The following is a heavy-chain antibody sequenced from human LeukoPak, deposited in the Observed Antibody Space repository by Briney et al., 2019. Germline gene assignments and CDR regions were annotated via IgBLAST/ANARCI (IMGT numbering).Heavy chain of an antibody. D-gene: IGHD4-17*01. Sequence: GGSLRLSCAASGFTFSSYSMNWVGQAPGKGLEWVSSISSSSSYIYYADSVKGRFTISRDNAKNSLYLQMNSLRAEDTAVYYCARADTPTVTTLSGWGQGTLVTVSS. CDR1: GFTFSSYS. CDR2: ISSSSSYI. V-gene: IGHV3-21*01. J-gene: IGHJ4*02. CDR3: ARADTPTVTTLSG.